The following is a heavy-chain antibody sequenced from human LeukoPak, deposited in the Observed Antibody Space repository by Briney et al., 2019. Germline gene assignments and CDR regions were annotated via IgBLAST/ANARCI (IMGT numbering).Heavy chain of an antibody. Sequence: GASLQISCKGSGYSITSYWIGWVRPVPGKGLEWMGIIYPGDSDTRYSPSFQGQVTISADKSISTAYLQWSSLKASDTAMYYCAAHDYGDYRYYFDYWGQGTLVTVSS. CDR3: AAHDYGDYRYYFDY. CDR2: IYPGDSDT. CDR1: GYSITSYW. J-gene: IGHJ4*02. V-gene: IGHV5-51*01. D-gene: IGHD4-17*01.